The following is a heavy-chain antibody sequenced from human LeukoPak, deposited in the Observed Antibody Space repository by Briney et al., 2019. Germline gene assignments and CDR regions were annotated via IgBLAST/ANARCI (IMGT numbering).Heavy chain of an antibody. Sequence: SETLSLTCTVSGGSISDYYWSWIRQPPGKRLEWIGYIYYTGSTNYNPSLKSRVTISVDTSKNQFSLKLTSVTAADTAVHYCARVGNWNDLDYWGQGTLVNVSS. J-gene: IGHJ4*02. D-gene: IGHD1-1*01. CDR3: ARVGNWNDLDY. V-gene: IGHV4-59*01. CDR2: IYYTGST. CDR1: GGSISDYY.